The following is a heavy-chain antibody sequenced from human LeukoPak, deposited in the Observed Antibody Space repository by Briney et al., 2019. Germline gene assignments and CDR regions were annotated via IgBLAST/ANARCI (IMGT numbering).Heavy chain of an antibody. D-gene: IGHD6-19*01. CDR3: ARDWGGWYAG. V-gene: IGHV1-2*02. Sequence: ASVKVSCKASGYTFTGYYMHWVRQAPGQGLEGLGWINPNSGGTNYAQKFQGRVTMTSDTSTSTAYMERSRLRSDDTAVYYCARDWGGWYAGWGQGTLVTVSS. J-gene: IGHJ4*02. CDR2: INPNSGGT. CDR1: GYTFTGYY.